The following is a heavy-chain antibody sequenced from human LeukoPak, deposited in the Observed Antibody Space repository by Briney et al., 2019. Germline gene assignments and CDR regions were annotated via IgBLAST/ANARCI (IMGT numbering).Heavy chain of an antibody. V-gene: IGHV1-2*04. CDR1: GYTFTGYY. Sequence: ASVKVSCKASGYTFTGYYMHWVRQAPGQGLEWMGWINPNSGGTNYARKFQGWVTMTRDTSISTAYMELSRLRSDDTAVYYCARSAVVQGGYYGSGSYYRYWGQGTLVTVSS. CDR3: ARSAVVQGGYYGSGSYYRY. J-gene: IGHJ4*02. D-gene: IGHD3-10*01. CDR2: INPNSGGT.